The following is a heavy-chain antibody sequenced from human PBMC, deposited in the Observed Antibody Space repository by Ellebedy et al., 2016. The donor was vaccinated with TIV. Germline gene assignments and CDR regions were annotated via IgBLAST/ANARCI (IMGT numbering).Heavy chain of an antibody. Sequence: MPSETLSLTCAVYGGSFSGYYWSWIRQPPGKGLEWIGEINHSGSTYYNPSLKSRVTISVDRSKNQFSLKLSSVTAADTAVYYCARAYCGGDCYSNYYGMDVWGQGTTVTVSS. CDR3: ARAYCGGDCYSNYYGMDV. CDR2: INHSGST. J-gene: IGHJ6*02. D-gene: IGHD2-21*02. CDR1: GGSFSGYY. V-gene: IGHV4-34*01.